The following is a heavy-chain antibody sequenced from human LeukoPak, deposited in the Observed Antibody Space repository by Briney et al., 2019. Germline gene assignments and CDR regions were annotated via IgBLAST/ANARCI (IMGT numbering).Heavy chain of an antibody. Sequence: ASVKVSCKASGYTFTSYGISWVRQAPGQGLEWMGWISAYNGNTNYAQKLQGRVTMTTDTSTSTAYMELRSLRSDDTAVYYCAEAVADHDAFDIWGQGTMVTVSS. CDR1: GYTFTSYG. V-gene: IGHV1-18*01. D-gene: IGHD6-19*01. J-gene: IGHJ3*02. CDR2: ISAYNGNT. CDR3: AEAVADHDAFDI.